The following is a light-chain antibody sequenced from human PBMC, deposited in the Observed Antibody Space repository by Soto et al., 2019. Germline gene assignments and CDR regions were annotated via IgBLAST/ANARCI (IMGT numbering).Light chain of an antibody. CDR1: SSDFGGTNY. CDR2: EVT. J-gene: IGLJ2*01. V-gene: IGLV2-8*01. Sequence: QSVLTQPPSASGSPGQSVTISCTGASSDFGGTNYISWYQQHPGKAPKLMIFEVTKRPSGVPARFSGSKSGNTASLTVSGLQAEDEADYYCTSYAGSYADVVFGGGTKLTVL. CDR3: TSYAGSYADVV.